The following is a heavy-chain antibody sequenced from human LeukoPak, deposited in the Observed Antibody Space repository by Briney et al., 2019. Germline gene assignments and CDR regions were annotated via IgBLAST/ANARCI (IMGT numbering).Heavy chain of an antibody. CDR1: GGSISSSNW. D-gene: IGHD2-8*01. J-gene: IGHJ4*02. CDR2: INHSGST. Sequence: SETLSLTCAVSGGSISSSNWWSWVRQPPRKGLEWIGEINHSGSTNYNPSLKSRVTISVDTSKNQFSLKLSSVTAADTAVYYCARVPSGTVDPSTYGVIDSWGQGTLVTVSS. CDR3: ARVPSGTVDPSTYGVIDS. V-gene: IGHV4-4*02.